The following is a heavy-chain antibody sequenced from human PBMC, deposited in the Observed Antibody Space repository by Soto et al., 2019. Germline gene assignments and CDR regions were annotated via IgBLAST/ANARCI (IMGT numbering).Heavy chain of an antibody. CDR2: ISSASTSI. Sequence: EVQLVESGGGLVQPGGSLRLSCAASGFTFSTSSMNWVRQAPGKGLEWISYISSASTSIYYADSLKGRFTISRDNAKNSLYLQMNGLRAEDTALYYCARDYCSGGSCYEAFDIWGQGTMVTVSS. J-gene: IGHJ3*02. D-gene: IGHD2-15*01. CDR1: GFTFSTSS. CDR3: ARDYCSGGSCYEAFDI. V-gene: IGHV3-48*01.